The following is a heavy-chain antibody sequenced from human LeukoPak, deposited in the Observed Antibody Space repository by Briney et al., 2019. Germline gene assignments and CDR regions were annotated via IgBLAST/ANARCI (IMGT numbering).Heavy chain of an antibody. CDR3: SRVNSSGYYYYYMDV. D-gene: IGHD3-22*01. CDR1: GFTFSDYY. Sequence: GGSLRLSCAASGFTFSDYYMSWIRQAPGKGLEWVSYISSSGSTIYYADSVKGRFTISRDNAKNSLYLQMNSLRAEDTAVYYCSRVNSSGYYYYYMDVWGKGTTVTVSS. V-gene: IGHV3-11*04. CDR2: ISSSGSTI. J-gene: IGHJ6*03.